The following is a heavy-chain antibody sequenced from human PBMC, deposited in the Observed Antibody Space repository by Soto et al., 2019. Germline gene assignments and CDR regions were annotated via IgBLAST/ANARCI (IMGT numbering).Heavy chain of an antibody. CDR1: GGSFSGYY. J-gene: IGHJ6*03. Sequence: PSETLSITCAVYGGSFSGYYWSWIRQPPGKGLEWIGEINHSGSTNYNPSLKSRVTISVDTSKNQFSLKLSSVTAADTAVYYCARRGSGYYRGYYYYYMDVWGKGTTVTVSS. CDR2: INHSGST. CDR3: ARRGSGYYRGYYYYYMDV. D-gene: IGHD3-3*01. V-gene: IGHV4-34*01.